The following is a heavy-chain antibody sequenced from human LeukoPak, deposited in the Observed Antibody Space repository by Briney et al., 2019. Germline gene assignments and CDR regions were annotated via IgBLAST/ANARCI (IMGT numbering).Heavy chain of an antibody. V-gene: IGHV3-23*01. CDR3: AKEKVAVAGQDAFDI. CDR1: GFTVSSDY. CDR2: ISGSGGST. J-gene: IGHJ3*02. D-gene: IGHD6-19*01. Sequence: GGSLRLSCAASGFTVSSDYMSWVRQAPGKGLEWVSAISGSGGSTYYADSVKGRFTISRDNSKNTLYLQMNSLRAEDTAVYYCAKEKVAVAGQDAFDIWGQGTMVTVSS.